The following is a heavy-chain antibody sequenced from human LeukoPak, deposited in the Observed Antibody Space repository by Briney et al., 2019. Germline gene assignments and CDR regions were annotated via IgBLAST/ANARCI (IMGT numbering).Heavy chain of an antibody. D-gene: IGHD6-6*01. J-gene: IGHJ6*03. CDR2: IYTSGST. CDR1: GGSISSYY. CDR3: ARDWGVSARPGYMDV. V-gene: IGHV4-4*07. Sequence: PSETLSLTCTVSGGSISSYYWSWIRQPAGKGLEWIGRIYTSGSTNYNPSLKSRVTMSVDTSKSQFSLKLSSVTAADTAVYYCARDWGVSARPGYMDVWGKGTTVTVSS.